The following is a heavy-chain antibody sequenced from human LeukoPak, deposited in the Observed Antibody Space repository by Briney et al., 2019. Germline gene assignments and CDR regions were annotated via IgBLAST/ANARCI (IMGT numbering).Heavy chain of an antibody. CDR1: GFTFSSYA. CDR3: GRAGVYSASSGYGPDR. D-gene: IGHD3-22*01. J-gene: IGHJ5*02. V-gene: IGHV3-23*01. Sequence: GGSLRLSCAASGFTFSSYAMSWVRQAPGKGMEWVSAISGSGGSTYYADSVKGRFTISRDNSKNTLYLQMNSLRAEDTAVYYCGRAGVYSASSGYGPDRWGQGTLVTVSS. CDR2: ISGSGGST.